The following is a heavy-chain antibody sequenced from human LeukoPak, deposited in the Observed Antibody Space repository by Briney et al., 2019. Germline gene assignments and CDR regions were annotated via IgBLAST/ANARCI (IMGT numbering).Heavy chain of an antibody. CDR1: GGSISSGDYY. V-gene: IGHV4-30-4*01. D-gene: IGHD4-17*01. Sequence: NTSETLSLTCTVSGGSISSGDYYWSSIRQPPGKGLEWIEYIYYSGSTYYNPSLKRRDTLSVDKSKNKFSLKLSSVTAADTAVYYCARATVTTPEDASDIWGQGTMVTVSS. CDR3: ARATVTTPEDASDI. J-gene: IGHJ3*02. CDR2: IYYSGST.